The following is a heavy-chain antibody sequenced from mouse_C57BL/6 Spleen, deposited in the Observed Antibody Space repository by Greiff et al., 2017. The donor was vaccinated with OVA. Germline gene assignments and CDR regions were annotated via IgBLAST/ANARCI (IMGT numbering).Heavy chain of an antibody. D-gene: IGHD1-1*01. J-gene: IGHJ2*01. Sequence: EVKVEESEGGLVQPGSSMKLSCTASGFTFSDYYMAWVRQVPEKGLEWVANINYDGSSTYYLDSLKSRFVISRDNAKNILYLQMSSLKSEDTATYYCARASYYYGSSYYFDYWGKGTTLTVSS. CDR2: INYDGSST. CDR1: GFTFSDYY. V-gene: IGHV5-16*01. CDR3: ARASYYYGSSYYFDY.